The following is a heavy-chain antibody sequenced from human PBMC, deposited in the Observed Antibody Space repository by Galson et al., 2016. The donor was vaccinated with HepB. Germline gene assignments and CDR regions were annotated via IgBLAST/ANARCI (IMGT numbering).Heavy chain of an antibody. CDR2: IYWDDDK. CDR3: AHSMYYYGSGTYYATGNFDY. D-gene: IGHD3-10*01. J-gene: IGHJ4*02. Sequence: PALVKPTQTLTLTCTFSGFSLSTSGMGVGWIRQPPGKALEWLALIYWDDDKHYTPSLKSRLTITKDTSKNQVVLTMTKMDPVDTATYYCAHSMYYYGSGTYYATGNFDYWGQGTLVAVSS. V-gene: IGHV2-5*02. CDR1: GFSLSTSGMG.